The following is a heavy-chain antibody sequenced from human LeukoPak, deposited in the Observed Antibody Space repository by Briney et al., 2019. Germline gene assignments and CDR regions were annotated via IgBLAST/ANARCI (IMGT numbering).Heavy chain of an antibody. Sequence: PSETLSLTCTVSGGSISIGGYYWSWIRQHPGKGLECIGYIYYSGSTNYNPSLKSRLTISVDTSKNQFSLNLSSVTAADTAVYYCARGMTTGPDPWGQGTLVTVSS. CDR1: GGSISIGGYY. D-gene: IGHD4-17*01. CDR2: IYYSGST. J-gene: IGHJ5*02. V-gene: IGHV4-61*08. CDR3: ARGMTTGPDP.